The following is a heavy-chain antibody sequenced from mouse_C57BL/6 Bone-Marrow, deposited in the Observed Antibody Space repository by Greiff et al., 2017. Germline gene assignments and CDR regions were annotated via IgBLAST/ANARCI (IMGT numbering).Heavy chain of an antibody. J-gene: IGHJ2*01. CDR1: GFNIKDDY. D-gene: IGHD1-1*01. V-gene: IGHV14-4*01. Sequence: EVQLQQSGAELVRPGASVKLSCTASGFNIKDDYMHWVKQRPEQGLEWIGWIDPETGDTEYASKFQGKATITADTSSNTAYLQLSSLTSEDTAVYYCTTYYYCSSFFDYWGQGTTLTVSS. CDR3: TTYYYCSSFFDY. CDR2: IDPETGDT.